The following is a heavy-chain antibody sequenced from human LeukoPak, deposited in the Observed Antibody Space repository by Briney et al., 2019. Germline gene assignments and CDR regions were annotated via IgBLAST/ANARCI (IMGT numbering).Heavy chain of an antibody. D-gene: IGHD2-21*02. Sequence: PGGSLRLSCAASGFTFSSYWMGWVRQAPGKGLEWVANIKQDGSEKYYVDSVKGRFTISTDNAKNSLYLQMNSLRAEDTAVYYCARGHVTGSDRHWDYWGQGTLATVSS. CDR2: IKQDGSEK. J-gene: IGHJ4*02. CDR3: ARGHVTGSDRHWDY. CDR1: GFTFSSYW. V-gene: IGHV3-7*01.